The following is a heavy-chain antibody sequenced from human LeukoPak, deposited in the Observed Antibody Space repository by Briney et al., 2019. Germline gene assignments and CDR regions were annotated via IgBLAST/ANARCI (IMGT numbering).Heavy chain of an antibody. CDR3: ARTDPKATRSYWYFDL. D-gene: IGHD1-26*01. Sequence: GASVKVSCKASGGTFISYAISWVRQAPGQGLEWMGGIIPIFGTANYAQKFQGRVTITADESTSTAYMELSSLRSDDTAVYYCARTDPKATRSYWYFDLWGRGTLVTVSS. J-gene: IGHJ2*01. CDR1: GGTFISYA. CDR2: IIPIFGTA. V-gene: IGHV1-69*13.